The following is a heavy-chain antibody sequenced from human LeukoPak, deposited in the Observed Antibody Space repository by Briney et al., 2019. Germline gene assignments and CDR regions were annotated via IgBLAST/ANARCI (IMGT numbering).Heavy chain of an antibody. Sequence: SETLSLTCAVYGGSFSGYYWSWIRQPPGKGLEWIGEINHSGSTNYNPSLKSRVTISVDTSKNQLSLKLSSVTAADTAVYYCARRLIIRFDYWGQGTLVTVSS. V-gene: IGHV4-34*01. CDR3: ARRLIIRFDY. D-gene: IGHD3-16*01. CDR2: INHSGST. CDR1: GGSFSGYY. J-gene: IGHJ4*02.